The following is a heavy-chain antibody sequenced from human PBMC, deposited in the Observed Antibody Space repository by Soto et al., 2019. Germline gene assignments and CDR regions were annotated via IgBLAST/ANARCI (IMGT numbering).Heavy chain of an antibody. J-gene: IGHJ5*02. Sequence: PSETLSLTCAVYGGSFSGYYWSWIRQPPGKGLEWIGEINHSGSTNYNPSLKSRVTISVDTSKNQFSLKLSSVTAADTAVYYCARGLRFLEWLLFGWFDPWGQGTLVTVSS. CDR3: ARGLRFLEWLLFGWFDP. V-gene: IGHV4-34*01. CDR1: GGSFSGYY. CDR2: INHSGST. D-gene: IGHD3-3*01.